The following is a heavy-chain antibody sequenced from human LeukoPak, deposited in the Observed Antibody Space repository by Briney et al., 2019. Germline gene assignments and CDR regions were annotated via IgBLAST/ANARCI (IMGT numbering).Heavy chain of an antibody. D-gene: IGHD6-13*01. Sequence: KSPETLFLTCTVSGGSISSYYWSWIRQPPGMGLEWIGYIYYSGSTTYNPSLKSRVTISVDTSKNQFSLNLSSVTAADTAVYYCARASLVPYYYYGMDVWGQGTTVTVSS. J-gene: IGHJ6*02. CDR3: ARASLVPYYYYGMDV. CDR2: IYYSGST. CDR1: GGSISSYY. V-gene: IGHV4-59*01.